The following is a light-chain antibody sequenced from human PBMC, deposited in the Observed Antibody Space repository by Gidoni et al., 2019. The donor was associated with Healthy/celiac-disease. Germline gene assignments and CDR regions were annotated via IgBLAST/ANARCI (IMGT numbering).Light chain of an antibody. CDR2: YDD. V-gene: IGLV1-36*01. Sequence: QSALTQPPSVSEAPRQMVTISCSGSSSNIGNNAVNWYQQLPGKATKLLIYYDDLLPSGVSDRFSGSKSGTSASLAISGLQSEDEADYYCAAWDDSLNGYVFGTGTKVTVL. CDR3: AAWDDSLNGYV. CDR1: SSNIGNNA. J-gene: IGLJ1*01.